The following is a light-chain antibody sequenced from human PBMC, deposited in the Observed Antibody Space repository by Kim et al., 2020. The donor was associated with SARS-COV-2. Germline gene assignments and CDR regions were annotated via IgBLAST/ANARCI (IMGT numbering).Light chain of an antibody. CDR2: EDN. CDR1: SGSIASNY. V-gene: IGLV6-57*04. Sequence: NFMLTQPHSVSESPGKTVTISCTRSSGSIASNYVQWYQQRPGSAPTTVIYEDNQRPSGVPDRFSGSIDSSSNSASLTISGLKTEDEADYYCQSYDSSNVVFGGGTQLTDL. J-gene: IGLJ2*01. CDR3: QSYDSSNVV.